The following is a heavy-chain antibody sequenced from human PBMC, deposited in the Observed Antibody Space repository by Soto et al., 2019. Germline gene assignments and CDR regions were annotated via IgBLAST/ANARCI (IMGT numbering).Heavy chain of an antibody. CDR3: AKAGGYCSGGSCLDY. Sequence: GGSLRLSCAASGFTFSSYGMHWVRQAPGKGLEWVAVIWYDGSNKYYADSVKGRFTISRDNSKNTLYLQMNSLRAEDTAVYYCAKAGGYCSGGSCLDYWGQGTLVTVSS. V-gene: IGHV3-33*06. CDR1: GFTFSSYG. D-gene: IGHD2-15*01. CDR2: IWYDGSNK. J-gene: IGHJ4*02.